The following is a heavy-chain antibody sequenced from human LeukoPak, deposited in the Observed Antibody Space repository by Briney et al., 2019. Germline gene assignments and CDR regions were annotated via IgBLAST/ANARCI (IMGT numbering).Heavy chain of an antibody. V-gene: IGHV1-18*04. CDR3: ARVEVLYGDYVRYSYMDV. J-gene: IGHJ6*03. CDR1: GYTFTSYY. D-gene: IGHD4-17*01. Sequence: SGKVSCKVSGYTFTSYYMHGVRQAPGQGLEWMGWISADNGNTNYAQKVQGRATMTTDTSTSTAYMKLRSLRSDDTTVYYCARVEVLYGDYVRYSYMDVSGKGTTVTAPS. CDR2: ISADNGNT.